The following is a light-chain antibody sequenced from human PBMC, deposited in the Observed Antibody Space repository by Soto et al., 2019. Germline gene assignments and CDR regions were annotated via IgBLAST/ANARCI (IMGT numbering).Light chain of an antibody. CDR1: QSVSSSY. CDR2: GAS. J-gene: IGKJ4*01. Sequence: QSPGTLSLSPGERATLSCRASQSVSSSYLAWYQQKPGQAPRLLIYGASSRATGIPDRFSGSGSGTDFTLTISRLEPEDFAVYYCQQYGSSPLTFGGGTKVDIK. V-gene: IGKV3-20*01. CDR3: QQYGSSPLT.